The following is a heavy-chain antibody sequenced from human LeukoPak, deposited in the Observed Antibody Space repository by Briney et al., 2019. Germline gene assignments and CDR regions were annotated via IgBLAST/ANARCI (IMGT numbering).Heavy chain of an antibody. J-gene: IGHJ6*02. V-gene: IGHV1-2*02. Sequence: ASVKVPCKASGYTFTGYYVHWVRQAPGQGLEWMGWINPNSGGTNYAQKFQGRVTMTRDTSISTAYMELSRLRSDDTAVYYCARGRRDRSGYYSNHYYGLDLWGQGTTVTVSS. CDR2: INPNSGGT. D-gene: IGHD3-22*01. CDR1: GYTFTGYY. CDR3: ARGRRDRSGYYSNHYYGLDL.